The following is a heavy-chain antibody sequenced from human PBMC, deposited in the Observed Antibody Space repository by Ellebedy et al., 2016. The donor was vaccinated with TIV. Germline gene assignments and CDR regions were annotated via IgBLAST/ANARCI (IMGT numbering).Heavy chain of an antibody. CDR2: ISSRGNTI. CDR3: AKGGLLIIGQLDS. Sequence: GESLKISCTASGFAFTDYYMNWIRQAPGKGLEWVSYISSRGNTIVYADSVKGRFTISRDDAKYSLYLQMNSLRPEDTALYYCAKGGLLIIGQLDSWGQGTLVTVSS. J-gene: IGHJ4*02. V-gene: IGHV3-11*01. D-gene: IGHD2/OR15-2a*01. CDR1: GFAFTDYY.